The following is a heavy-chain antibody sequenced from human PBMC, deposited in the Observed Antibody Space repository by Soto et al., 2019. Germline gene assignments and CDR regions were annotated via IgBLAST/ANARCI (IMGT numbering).Heavy chain of an antibody. CDR1: GYTFTSYG. CDR3: ARGRDGDY. D-gene: IGHD6-6*01. J-gene: IGHJ4*02. CDR2: ISAHNGNT. Sequence: QVHLVQSGAEVKKPGASVKVSCKGSGYTFTSYGITWVRQAPGQGLEWMGWISAHNGNTDYAQKLQSRVTVTRDTAKSTAYMELRSQRSDDTAVYYCARGRDGDYWGQGALVTVSS. V-gene: IGHV1-18*01.